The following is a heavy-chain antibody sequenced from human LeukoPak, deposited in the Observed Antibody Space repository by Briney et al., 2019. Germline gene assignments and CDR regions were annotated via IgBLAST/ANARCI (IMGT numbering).Heavy chain of an antibody. CDR1: GFTFSSYG. Sequence: GGSLRLSCAASGFTFSSYGMHWVRQAPGKGLEWVAAISYDGSNKYYADSVKGRFTISRDNSKNTLYLQMNSLRAEDTAVYYCAKGEDYGDFDYWGEGTLVTVSS. CDR2: ISYDGSNK. V-gene: IGHV3-30*18. D-gene: IGHD4-17*01. CDR3: AKGEDYGDFDY. J-gene: IGHJ4*02.